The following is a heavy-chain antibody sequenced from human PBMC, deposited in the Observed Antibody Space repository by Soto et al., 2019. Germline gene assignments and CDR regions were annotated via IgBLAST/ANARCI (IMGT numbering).Heavy chain of an antibody. CDR3: ARSHMAKTGPYFDY. CDR2: IYYSGSS. CDR1: GGSISSGGYY. J-gene: IGHJ4*02. Sequence: PSETLSLTCTVSGGSISSGGYYWTWIRQHPVRGLEWIGYIYYSGSSYYNPSLKSRVTISLDTSKNQFSLKLSSVTAADTAVYYCARSHMAKTGPYFDYWGQGTLVTVSS. V-gene: IGHV4-31*03. D-gene: IGHD5-12*01.